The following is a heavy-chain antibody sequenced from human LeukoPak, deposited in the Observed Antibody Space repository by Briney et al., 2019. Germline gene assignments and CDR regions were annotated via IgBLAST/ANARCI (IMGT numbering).Heavy chain of an antibody. Sequence: GASVKVYCKASGYTFTSYYMHWVRQAPGQGLEWMGIINPSGGSTSYAQKFQGRVTMTRDTSTSTVYMELSSLRSEDTAVYYCARDPGLDGAARPWFDPWGQGTLVTVSS. CDR1: GYTFTSYY. CDR3: ARDPGLDGAARPWFDP. J-gene: IGHJ5*02. V-gene: IGHV1-46*01. D-gene: IGHD6-6*01. CDR2: INPSGGST.